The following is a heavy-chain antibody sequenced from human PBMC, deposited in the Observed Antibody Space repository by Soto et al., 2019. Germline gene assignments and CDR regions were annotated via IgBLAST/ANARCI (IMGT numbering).Heavy chain of an antibody. CDR1: GFTFSNAW. CDR2: IKSKTDGGKT. D-gene: IGHD3-10*01. CDR3: TTGLSV. V-gene: IGHV3-15*01. Sequence: GGSLRLSCAASGFTFSNAWMSWVRQAPGKGLEWVGRIKSKTDGGKTDYAAPVKGRFTISRDDSKNTLYLQMNSLKTEDTAVYYCTTGLSVWGQGTLVTVSS. J-gene: IGHJ4*02.